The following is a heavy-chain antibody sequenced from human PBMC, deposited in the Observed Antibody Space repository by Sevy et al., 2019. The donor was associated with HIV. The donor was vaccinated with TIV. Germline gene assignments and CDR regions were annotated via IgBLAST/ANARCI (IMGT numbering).Heavy chain of an antibody. V-gene: IGHV3-21*01. Sequence: PGGSLRLSCAASGFTFSSYSMNWVRQAPGKGLEWVSSISSSSSYIYYADSVKGRFTISRDNAKNSLYLQMNSLRAEDTAVYYCARVQGTTVVSQIDYWGQGTLVTVSS. J-gene: IGHJ4*02. D-gene: IGHD4-17*01. CDR3: ARVQGTTVVSQIDY. CDR2: ISSSSSYI. CDR1: GFTFSSYS.